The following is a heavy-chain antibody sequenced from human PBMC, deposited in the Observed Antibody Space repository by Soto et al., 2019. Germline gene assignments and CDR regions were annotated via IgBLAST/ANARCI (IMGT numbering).Heavy chain of an antibody. CDR3: ARDRTRGLY. Sequence: PGGSLRLSCAGSGFTFSGFWMSWVRQAPGKGLEWVANIKEDGSETYYVDSVKGRFTISRDNAKDSLYLQMNSLRAEDTAGYFCARDRTRGLYWGQETVVTVS. J-gene: IGHJ4*02. CDR2: IKEDGSET. CDR1: GFTFSGFW. V-gene: IGHV3-7*01.